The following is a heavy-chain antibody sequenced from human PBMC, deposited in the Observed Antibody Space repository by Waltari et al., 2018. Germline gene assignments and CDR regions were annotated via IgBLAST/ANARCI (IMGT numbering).Heavy chain of an antibody. D-gene: IGHD2-15*01. V-gene: IGHV3-30*15. J-gene: IGHJ4*02. CDR2: VSSDGSIT. Sequence: QVQLVESGGGVVQPGRSLRLSCAASGFTFSNYAVQWVRQAPGKGLDWVAVVSSDGSITYYAESVKGRFTISRDNSKNTVYLQMSSLRAEDTGIYYCAREIGYSGALDYWGLGGLVTVSS. CDR1: GFTFSNYA. CDR3: AREIGYSGALDY.